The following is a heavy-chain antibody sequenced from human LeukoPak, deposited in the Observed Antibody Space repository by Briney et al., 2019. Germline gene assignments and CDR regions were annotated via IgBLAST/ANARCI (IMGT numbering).Heavy chain of an antibody. CDR1: GFTFSNYW. CDR2: INTDGSGT. V-gene: IGHV3-74*01. D-gene: IGHD3-22*01. Sequence: GGSLRLSCAASGFTFSNYWMHWVRQVPGKGLLWVSYINTDGSGTIYTDSVKGRFTISRDNAKNSLYLQMNSLRAEDTAVYYCARDSSAYDSSGYQLYWGQGTLVTVSS. J-gene: IGHJ4*02. CDR3: ARDSSAYDSSGYQLY.